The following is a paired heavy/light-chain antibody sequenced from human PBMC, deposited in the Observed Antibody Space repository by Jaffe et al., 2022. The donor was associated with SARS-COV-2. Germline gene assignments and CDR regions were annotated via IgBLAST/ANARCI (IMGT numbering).Light chain of an antibody. J-gene: IGKJ1*01. CDR1: QSFGHNY. Sequence: NVLTQSPDTLSLSPGERATLSCRASQSFGHNYLAWYRQKPGQAATLLIYEISTRASGVPDRFSGSGSGTDFTLTISRLEPEDFAVYYCQNYGTSPRPFGQGTKVEL. CDR3: QNYGTSPRP. V-gene: IGKV3-20*01. CDR2: EIS.
Heavy chain of an antibody. CDR2: ISATDGRT. D-gene: IGHD6-13*01. J-gene: IGHJ4*02. CDR1: GFTFSNYA. V-gene: IGHV3-23*01. CDR3: AKGHGGGSWLTDY. Sequence: EVQLLESGGGLVQPGGSLRLSCAASGFTFSNYAMNWVRQAPGTGPEWVAGISATDGRTFYADSVKGRFTISRDESKNTVYLQMNSLRADDTARYYCAKGHGGGSWLTDYWGQGSLVTVSS.